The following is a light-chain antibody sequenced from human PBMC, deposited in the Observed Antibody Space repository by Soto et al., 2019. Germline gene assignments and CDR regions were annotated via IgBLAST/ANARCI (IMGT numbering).Light chain of an antibody. J-gene: IGKJ5*01. V-gene: IGKV1-5*01. CDR1: QSISIW. CDR2: DAS. Sequence: MHITQSLSTLSASIGDRVTRTGRASQSISIWLAWYQQKPGKVPKLLIYDASSLESGVPLRFSARVSCMRFTVHLIGRQPDDFATSDCQQYNNFWTFSQGTRLEIK. CDR3: QQYNNFWT.